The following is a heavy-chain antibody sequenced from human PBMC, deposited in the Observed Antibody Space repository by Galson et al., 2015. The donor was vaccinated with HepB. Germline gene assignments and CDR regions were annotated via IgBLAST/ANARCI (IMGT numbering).Heavy chain of an antibody. CDR2: IKSKSDRGTI. CDR3: LRTTLTASPPY. D-gene: IGHD4-17*01. V-gene: IGHV3-15*01. J-gene: IGHJ4*02. Sequence: SLRLSCAASGFTFSNAWMSWVRQAPGKGLEWVGHIKSKSDRGTIEYAAPVKGRFTISRDDSKTTLYLQMNSLKTEDTALYYCLRTTLTASPPYWGQGTLVTVSS. CDR1: GFTFSNAW.